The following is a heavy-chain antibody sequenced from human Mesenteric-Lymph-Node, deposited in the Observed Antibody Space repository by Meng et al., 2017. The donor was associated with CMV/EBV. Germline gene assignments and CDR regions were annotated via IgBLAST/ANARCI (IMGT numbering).Heavy chain of an antibody. V-gene: IGHV4-34*01. CDR3: ARHQRWLKSEGGFNY. Sequence: QLQLQQWGAGLVKPSQCLSPTCAVYGVAFSGYYWSWIRQPPGKGLEWIGEINHSGSTNYNPSLKSRVTISVDTSKNQFSLKLSSVTAADTAVYYCARHQRWLKSEGGFNYWGQGTLVTVSS. D-gene: IGHD4-23*01. J-gene: IGHJ4*02. CDR2: INHSGST. CDR1: GVAFSGYY.